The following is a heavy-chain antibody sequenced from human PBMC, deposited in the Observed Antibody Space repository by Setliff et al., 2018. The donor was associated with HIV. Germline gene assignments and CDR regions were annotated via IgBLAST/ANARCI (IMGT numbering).Heavy chain of an antibody. Sequence: SETLSLTCTVTGGSISSGGFYWTWIRQHPGKGLEWIGYIYNTGSTYHSPSLESRVTISIDTSKKQVSLKLSSVTAADTAVYYCARHANYDFWSGYWGYYFDYWGQGTLVTVSS. D-gene: IGHD3-3*01. CDR2: IYNTGST. J-gene: IGHJ4*02. CDR1: GGSISSGGFY. CDR3: ARHANYDFWSGYWGYYFDY. V-gene: IGHV4-31*03.